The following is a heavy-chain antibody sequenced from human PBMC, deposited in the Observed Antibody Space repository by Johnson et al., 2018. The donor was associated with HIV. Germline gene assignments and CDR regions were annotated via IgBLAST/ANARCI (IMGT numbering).Heavy chain of an antibody. D-gene: IGHD3-22*01. CDR3: ANDQASGYYCDAVDI. CDR2: ISYDGSNK. CDR1: GFTFSSYA. J-gene: IGHJ3*02. Sequence: QVQLVESGGGVVQPGRSLRLSCAASGFTFSSYAMHWVRQAPGKGLEWVAVISYDGSNKYYADSVKGRFTISRDNSKNTLYLQMNSLRAEDTAVYYCANDQASGYYCDAVDIWGQGTMVTVSS. V-gene: IGHV3-30*04.